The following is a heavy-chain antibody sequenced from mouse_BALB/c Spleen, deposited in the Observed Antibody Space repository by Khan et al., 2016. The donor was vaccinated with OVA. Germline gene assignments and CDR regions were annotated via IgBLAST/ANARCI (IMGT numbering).Heavy chain of an antibody. V-gene: IGHV5-9-3*01. CDR3: ARQGGIYDGPFDY. J-gene: IGHJ2*01. CDR2: VSSGGSFT. CDR1: GFTFYNYA. D-gene: IGHD2-3*01. Sequence: EVELVESGGGLVKPGGSLKLSCAASGFTFYNYAMSWVRQTPEKRLEWVATVSSGGSFTYYPDSVKGRFTISRDTAKNNLYLQMNRLRSEDTAIYYCARQGGIYDGPFDYWGQGTTLTVSA.